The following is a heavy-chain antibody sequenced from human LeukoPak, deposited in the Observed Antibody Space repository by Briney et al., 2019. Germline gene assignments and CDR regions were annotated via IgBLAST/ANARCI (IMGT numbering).Heavy chain of an antibody. V-gene: IGHV3-23*01. CDR3: AKTRSPVAAPTIFDY. J-gene: IGHJ4*02. Sequence: PGGSLRLSCAASGFTFSSYAMSWVRQAPGKGLEWVSAISGSGGSTYYSDSVKGRFTISRDNSKNTLYLQMNSLRAEDTAVYYCAKTRSPVAAPTIFDYWGQGTLVTVSS. D-gene: IGHD5-12*01. CDR2: ISGSGGST. CDR1: GFTFSSYA.